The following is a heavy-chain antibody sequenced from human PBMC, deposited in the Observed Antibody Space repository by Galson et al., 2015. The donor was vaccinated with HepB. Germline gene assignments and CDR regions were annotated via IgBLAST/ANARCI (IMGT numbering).Heavy chain of an antibody. CDR1: GFTFSNAW. CDR3: TTDTAGTTFYYYGMDV. CDR2: IKSKADGGTT. D-gene: IGHD1-7*01. V-gene: IGHV3-15*01. J-gene: IGHJ6*02. Sequence: SLRLSCAASGFTFSNAWMSWVRQAPGKGLEWVGRIKSKADGGTTDYAAPVKGRFAISRDDSKNTLYLQMNSLKTEDTAVYYCTTDTAGTTFYYYGMDVWGQGTTVTVSS.